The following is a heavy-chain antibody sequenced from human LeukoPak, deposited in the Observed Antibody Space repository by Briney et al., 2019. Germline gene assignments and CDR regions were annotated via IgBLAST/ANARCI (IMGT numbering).Heavy chain of an antibody. CDR3: ARAGIVVEPAAINYNCFDP. D-gene: IGHD2-2*01. J-gene: IGHJ5*02. Sequence: SETLSLTCIVSRGSISSYYWSWFRQPAGKGLEWIGRIYTSGSTNYNPSLKSRVTMSVDTSKNQFSLKLSSVTAADTAVYYCARAGIVVEPAAINYNCFDPWGQGTLVTVSS. CDR2: IYTSGST. CDR1: RGSISSYY. V-gene: IGHV4-4*07.